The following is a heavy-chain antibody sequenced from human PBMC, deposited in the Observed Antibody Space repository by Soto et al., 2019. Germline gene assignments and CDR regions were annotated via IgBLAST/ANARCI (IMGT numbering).Heavy chain of an antibody. Sequence: GGALRLSCAASGFTPSSYGMHWVRQGPGKGLEWVAVISKDGSNKYYADSVKGRFTISRDNSKNTLFLQMNSLRAEDTAMYYCAKGHDSSGYHYFDYWGQGTLVTVSS. D-gene: IGHD3-22*01. V-gene: IGHV3-30*18. CDR1: GFTPSSYG. CDR3: AKGHDSSGYHYFDY. CDR2: ISKDGSNK. J-gene: IGHJ4*02.